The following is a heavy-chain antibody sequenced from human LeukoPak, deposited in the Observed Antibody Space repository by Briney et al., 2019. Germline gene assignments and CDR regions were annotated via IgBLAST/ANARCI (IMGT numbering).Heavy chain of an antibody. J-gene: IGHJ4*02. CDR2: ISSTGSTT. CDR1: GVTVSSHY. CDR3: ARDLTGLPG. Sequence: GGSLRLSCAASGVTVSSHYISWVRQAPGKGLEWVSYISSTGSTTYYADSVKGRFTISRDNAKKSLYLQMSSLRAEDTAVYYCARDLTGLPGWGQGTLVTVSS. V-gene: IGHV3-11*04. D-gene: IGHD7-27*01.